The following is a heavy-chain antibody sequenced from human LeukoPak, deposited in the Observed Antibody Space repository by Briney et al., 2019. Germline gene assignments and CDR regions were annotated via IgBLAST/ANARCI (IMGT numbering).Heavy chain of an antibody. CDR3: ARGGGRITETTFAY. D-gene: IGHD1-20*01. Sequence: SVTVSCKASGGTFSSYAISWVGQAPGQGREWVGGIIPIFCIANYAQKFHGSLTITADKSTRTAYMELSSLRSEATAVYYSARGGGRITETTFAYWGQGTLVTVSS. CDR2: IIPIFCIA. J-gene: IGHJ4*02. CDR1: GGTFSSYA. V-gene: IGHV1-69*10.